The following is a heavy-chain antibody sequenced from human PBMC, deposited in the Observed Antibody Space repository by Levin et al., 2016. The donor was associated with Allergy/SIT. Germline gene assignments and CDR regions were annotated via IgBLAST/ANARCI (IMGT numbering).Heavy chain of an antibody. J-gene: IGHJ4*02. Sequence: ASVKVSCKASGYILTKWSISWVRQAPGQGLEWVGWVSPYTGKTNSLQNFRGRVTMTTDTSTSIAYMELRSLTTDDTAVYYCARHAEWLGEFDSWGQGSLVTVSS. D-gene: IGHD3-10*01. CDR1: GYILTKWS. CDR3: ARHAEWLGEFDS. CDR2: VSPYTGKT. V-gene: IGHV1-18*01.